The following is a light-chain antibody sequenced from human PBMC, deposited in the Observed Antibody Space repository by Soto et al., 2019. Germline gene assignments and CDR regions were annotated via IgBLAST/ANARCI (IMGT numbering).Light chain of an antibody. CDR2: AAS. J-gene: IGKJ1*01. CDR1: QTISSW. V-gene: IGKV1-5*01. Sequence: DIQMTQSPSTLSASVRDRVTITCRASQTISSWLAWFQQKPGKAPKLLIYAASSLQSGVPSRFSGSGSGTEFTLTITSLRPDDFATYYCQQSYSILWTFGQGTKVDIK. CDR3: QQSYSILWT.